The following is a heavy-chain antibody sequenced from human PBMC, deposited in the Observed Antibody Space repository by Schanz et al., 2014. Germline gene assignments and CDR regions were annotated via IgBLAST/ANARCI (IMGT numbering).Heavy chain of an antibody. CDR1: GFTVSNNY. V-gene: IGHV3-66*01. Sequence: EVQLVESGGGLVQPGGSLRLSCAASGFTVSNNYMSWVRQAPGKGLECVSIIYSDGSTYYVDSVKGRFIISRDNSKNTVYLQMKSLRAEDTAVYYCARDPGGTKTHGLWGQGTLVTVSS. CDR2: IYSDGST. J-gene: IGHJ4*02. CDR3: ARDPGGTKTHGL. D-gene: IGHD2-15*01.